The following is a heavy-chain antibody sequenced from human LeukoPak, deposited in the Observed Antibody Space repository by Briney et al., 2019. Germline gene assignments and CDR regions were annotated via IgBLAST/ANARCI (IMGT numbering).Heavy chain of an antibody. D-gene: IGHD3-22*01. V-gene: IGHV3-30*18. CDR1: VFTFSLYA. J-gene: IGHJ4*02. CDR3: AKGGYYERPWYFDY. Sequence: GGSLRLSCAASVFTFSLYAMHWVRQAPGKCLEWVGILSFDGTNRYYADSVKGRFTISRDNSKNTLYLQMNSLRAEDTAVYYCAKGGYYERPWYFDYWGQGTLVTVSS. CDR2: LSFDGTNR.